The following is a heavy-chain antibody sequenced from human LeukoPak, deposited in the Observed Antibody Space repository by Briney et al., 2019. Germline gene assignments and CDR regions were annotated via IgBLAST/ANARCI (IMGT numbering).Heavy chain of an antibody. CDR3: ARNQQLGGHSYYYYGMDV. V-gene: IGHV3-23*01. Sequence: GGSLRLSCVGSGFTSIAYALTWARQAPGKGLEWVSGISGGGATTYYADSVKGRFTISRDNSKNTLYLQMNSLRADDTAIYYCARNQQLGGHSYYYYGMDVWGQGTTVTISS. J-gene: IGHJ6*02. CDR2: ISGGGATT. CDR1: GFTSIAYA. D-gene: IGHD3-16*01.